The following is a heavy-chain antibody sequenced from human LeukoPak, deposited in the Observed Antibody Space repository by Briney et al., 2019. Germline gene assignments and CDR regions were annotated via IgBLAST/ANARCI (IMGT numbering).Heavy chain of an antibody. Sequence: PGGSLRLSCAASGLIFSSYAMHWVRQAPGKGLEWVAVISYDGSNEYYIDSVKGRFSISRDNSKNTLYLQMNRLRVEDTAVYYCAKDLGGSGDFWSGCYDYYFSGMDVWGQGTTVTVS. J-gene: IGHJ6*02. D-gene: IGHD3-3*01. CDR3: AKDLGGSGDFWSGCYDYYFSGMDV. V-gene: IGHV3-30*18. CDR1: GLIFSSYA. CDR2: ISYDGSNE.